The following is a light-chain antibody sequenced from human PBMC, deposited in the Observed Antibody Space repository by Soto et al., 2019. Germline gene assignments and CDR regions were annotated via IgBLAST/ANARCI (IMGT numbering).Light chain of an antibody. J-gene: IGKJ4*01. V-gene: IGKV3-15*01. Sequence: EIVMTQSPVTLSVSPGERATLSCRASQSVSSNLAWYQQKPGQAPRLLIYAASTRANGIPARFSGSGSGTEFTLTISSLQSEDFAIYYCQQYDNWPPLTFGGGTKVEIK. CDR3: QQYDNWPPLT. CDR1: QSVSSN. CDR2: AAS.